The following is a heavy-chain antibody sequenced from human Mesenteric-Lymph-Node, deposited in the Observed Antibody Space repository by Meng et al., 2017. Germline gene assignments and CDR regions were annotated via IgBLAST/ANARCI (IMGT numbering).Heavy chain of an antibody. CDR2: IDRDGSVT. Sequence: GESLKISCVASGFTFSNYDMRWVRQAPGKGLEWVSRIDRDGSVTTYADSVNGRFTISRDNAKNTLYLQMNSLRVEDTAVYYCARPGRWELLRGGLDVWGQGTTVTVSS. D-gene: IGHD1-26*01. J-gene: IGHJ6*02. V-gene: IGHV3-74*01. CDR1: GFTFSNYD. CDR3: ARPGRWELLRGGLDV.